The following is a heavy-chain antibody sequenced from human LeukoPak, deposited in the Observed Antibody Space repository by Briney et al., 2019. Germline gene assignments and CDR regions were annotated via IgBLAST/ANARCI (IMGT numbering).Heavy chain of an antibody. V-gene: IGHV1-18*01. CDR3: ARPPVYSSGWDPFDY. CDR2: ISAYNGNT. J-gene: IGHJ4*02. D-gene: IGHD6-19*01. CDR1: GYTFISYG. Sequence: ASVKVSCKASGYTFISYGISWVRQAPGQGLEWMGWISAYNGNTNYAQKLQGRVTMTTDASTSTAYMELRSLRSDDTAVYYCARPPVYSSGWDPFDYWGQGTLVTVSS.